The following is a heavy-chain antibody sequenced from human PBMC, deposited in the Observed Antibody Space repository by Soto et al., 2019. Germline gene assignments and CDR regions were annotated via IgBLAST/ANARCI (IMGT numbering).Heavy chain of an antibody. D-gene: IGHD3-3*01. Sequence: SETLSLTCTVSGGSISSSSYYWGWIRQPPGKGLEWIGSINHSGSTNYNPSLKSRVTISVDTSKNQFSLKLSSVTAADTAVYYCAGRSGYYYYYYMDVWGKGTTVTSP. J-gene: IGHJ6*03. V-gene: IGHV4-39*07. CDR1: GGSISSSSYY. CDR2: INHSGST. CDR3: AGRSGYYYYYYMDV.